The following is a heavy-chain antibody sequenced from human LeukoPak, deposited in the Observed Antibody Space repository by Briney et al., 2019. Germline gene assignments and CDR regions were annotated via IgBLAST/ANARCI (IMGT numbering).Heavy chain of an antibody. V-gene: IGHV1-2*02. CDR2: INPNSGGT. J-gene: IGHJ5*02. CDR3: ARDGHCSSTSRYACGNWFDP. D-gene: IGHD2-2*01. Sequence: GASVKVSCKASGYTFTGYYMHWVRQAPGQGLEWMGWINPNSGGTNYAQKFQGRVTMARDTSISTAYMELSRLRSDDTAVYYCARDGHCSSTSRYACGNWFDPWGQGTLVTVSS. CDR1: GYTFTGYY.